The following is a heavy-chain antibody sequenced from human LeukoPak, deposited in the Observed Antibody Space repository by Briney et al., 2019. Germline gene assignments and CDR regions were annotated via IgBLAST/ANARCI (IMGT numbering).Heavy chain of an antibody. J-gene: IGHJ4*02. D-gene: IGHD3-16*02. CDR1: GFTFSSYS. CDR2: ISSSSSYI. CDR3: ARVLFGGVIANFDY. V-gene: IGHV3-21*01. Sequence: GGSLRLSCAASGFTFSSYSMNWVRQAPGKGLEWVSSISSSSSYIYYADSVKGRFTISRDNAKNSLYLQMNSLRAEDTAVYYCARVLFGGVIANFDYWGQGTLVTVS.